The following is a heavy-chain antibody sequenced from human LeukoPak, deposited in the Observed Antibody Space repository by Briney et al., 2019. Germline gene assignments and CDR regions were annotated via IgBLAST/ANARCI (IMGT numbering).Heavy chain of an antibody. Sequence: ASVKVSCKASGYTFTSYDINWVRQATGQGLEWMGWMNPNSGNTGYAQKFQGRVTMTRNTSISTAYMELSSLRSEDTAVYYCARNKIVAVYYYYYGMDVWGQGTTVTVSS. J-gene: IGHJ6*02. CDR3: ARNKIVAVYYYYYGMDV. V-gene: IGHV1-8*01. D-gene: IGHD5-12*01. CDR2: MNPNSGNT. CDR1: GYTFTSYD.